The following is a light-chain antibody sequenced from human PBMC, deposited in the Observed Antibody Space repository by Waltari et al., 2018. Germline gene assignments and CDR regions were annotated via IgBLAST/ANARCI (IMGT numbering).Light chain of an antibody. CDR3: QQRSNWPLT. CDR1: QSVMNY. J-gene: IGKJ4*01. Sequence: DIVLIQSPATLSLSPGERATLSCRASQSVMNYLAWYQHKPGQAPRLLIYETSNRATGIPARFSGSGSGTDFTLTISNLEPEDSAIYYCQQRSNWPLTFGGGTKVEIK. CDR2: ETS. V-gene: IGKV3-11*01.